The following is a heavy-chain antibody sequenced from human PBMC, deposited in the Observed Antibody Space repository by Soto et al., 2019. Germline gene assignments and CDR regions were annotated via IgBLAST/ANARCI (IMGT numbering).Heavy chain of an antibody. Sequence: SGPTLVNPTQTLTLTCTFSGFSLSTSGVGVGWIRQPPGKALEWLALIYWDDDKRYSPSLKSRLTITKDTSKNQVVLTMTNMDPVDTATYYCAHSPGKQHQTYYYYGMDVWGQGTTVTVSS. V-gene: IGHV2-5*02. CDR3: AHSPGKQHQTYYYYGMDV. J-gene: IGHJ6*02. CDR2: IYWDDDK. CDR1: GFSLSTSGVG. D-gene: IGHD6-13*01.